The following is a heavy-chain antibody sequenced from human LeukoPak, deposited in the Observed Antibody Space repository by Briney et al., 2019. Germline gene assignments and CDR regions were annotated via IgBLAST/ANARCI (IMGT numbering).Heavy chain of an antibody. D-gene: IGHD6-13*01. V-gene: IGHV1-69*13. CDR1: GGTFSSYA. CDR2: IIPIFGTA. Sequence: SVKVTCKASGGTFSSYAISWVRQPPGQGLEWMGGIIPIFGTANYAQKFQGRVTITADESTSTAYMELSSLRSEDTAVYYCAREPAAGSFDYWGQGTLVTVSS. CDR3: AREPAAGSFDY. J-gene: IGHJ4*02.